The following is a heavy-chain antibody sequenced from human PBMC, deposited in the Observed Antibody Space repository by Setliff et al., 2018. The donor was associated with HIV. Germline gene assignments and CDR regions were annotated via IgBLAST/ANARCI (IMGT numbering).Heavy chain of an antibody. J-gene: IGHJ5*02. CDR1: GYTISAHG. CDR3: ARGYCGGGICYSPNWLDP. D-gene: IGHD2-15*01. CDR2: ISGDTGDI. V-gene: IGHV1-18*01. Sequence: ASVKVSCKASGYTISAHGVSWVRHVPGHGLEWMGWISGDTGDIKYSQRFEGRLTMTTDTSTSAAYMEVRSLTSDDTAVYHCARGYCGGGICYSPNWLDPWGQGTLVTVSS.